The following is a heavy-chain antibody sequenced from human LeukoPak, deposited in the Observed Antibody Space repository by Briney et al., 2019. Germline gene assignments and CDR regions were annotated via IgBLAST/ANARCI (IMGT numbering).Heavy chain of an antibody. Sequence: PGASLRLSCAAPGFTFSSYAMSWVRQAPGKGLEWVSAISGSGGSTYYADSVKGRFTISRDNSKNTLYLQMNSLRAEDTAVYYCAAGYSSGWYVRYFDYWGQGTLVTVSS. CDR1: GFTFSSYA. D-gene: IGHD6-19*01. J-gene: IGHJ4*02. CDR2: ISGSGGST. V-gene: IGHV3-23*01. CDR3: AAGYSSGWYVRYFDY.